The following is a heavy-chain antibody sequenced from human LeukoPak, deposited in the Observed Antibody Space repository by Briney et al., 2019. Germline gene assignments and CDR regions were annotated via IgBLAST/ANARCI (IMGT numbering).Heavy chain of an antibody. D-gene: IGHD3-9*01. CDR1: GYTFTVYY. CDR3: AGGETYYDIRSGFDY. Sequence: ASVKVSCKASGYTFTVYYMHWVRQAPGQGLEWMGWINPNSGGTNYAQKFQGRVTFTRDTSISTAYMELRSLRSDDTAVYYCAGGETYYDIRSGFDYWGQGTLVTVSS. CDR2: INPNSGGT. J-gene: IGHJ4*02. V-gene: IGHV1-2*02.